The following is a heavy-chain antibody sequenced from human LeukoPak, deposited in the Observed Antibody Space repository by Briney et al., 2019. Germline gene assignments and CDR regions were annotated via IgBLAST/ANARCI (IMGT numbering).Heavy chain of an antibody. D-gene: IGHD2-15*01. CDR2: ISPGGGTT. J-gene: IGHJ4*02. V-gene: IGHV3-23*01. CDR1: GFAFGSEA. CDR3: ALGGLSVAGDFDY. Sequence: GGSLRLSCAVSGFAFGSEAMSWVRQSPARGLEWVASISPGGGTTYYADYVKGRFTISRDNSKNSLFVQMNSLRAEDTAVYYCALGGLSVAGDFDYWGQGTLVTVSS.